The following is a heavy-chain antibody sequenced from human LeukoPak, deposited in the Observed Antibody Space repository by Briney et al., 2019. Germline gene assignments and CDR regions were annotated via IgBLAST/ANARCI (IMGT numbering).Heavy chain of an antibody. J-gene: IGHJ4*02. D-gene: IGHD3-22*01. CDR2: IYGGSGNT. CDR3: ANPRYDSSGYYYVD. Sequence: ASVKVSCKASGYTFTDYTMHWLRQAPGQRLDWMGWIYGGSGNTKYSPEFQGRVTITRDTSASTAYMELSSLRSEDTAVYYCANPRYDSSGYYYVDWGQGTLVTVSS. V-gene: IGHV1-3*01. CDR1: GYTFTDYT.